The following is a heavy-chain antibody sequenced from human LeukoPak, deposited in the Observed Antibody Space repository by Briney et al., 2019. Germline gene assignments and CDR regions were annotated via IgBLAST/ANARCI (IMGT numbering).Heavy chain of an antibody. D-gene: IGHD6-19*01. Sequence: GGSLRLSCAASGFTFSSYSMNWVRQAPGKGLEWVSYISSSGSTIYYADSVKGRFTISRDNAKNSLYLQMNSLRAEDTAVYYCARGDLSIAVAGDYWGQGTLVTVSS. J-gene: IGHJ4*02. CDR3: ARGDLSIAVAGDY. CDR1: GFTFSSYS. V-gene: IGHV3-48*04. CDR2: ISSSGSTI.